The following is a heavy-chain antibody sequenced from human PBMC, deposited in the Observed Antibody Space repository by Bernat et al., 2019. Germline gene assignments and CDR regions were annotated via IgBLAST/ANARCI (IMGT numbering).Heavy chain of an antibody. D-gene: IGHD3-16*01. CDR3: ARDVPPDYIWGSSGGGGVDYFDY. V-gene: IGHV1-18*04. CDR1: GYTFTSSG. Sequence: QVQLVQSGAEVKKPGASVKVSCKASGYTFTSSGISWVRQAPGQGLEWMGWISAYNGNTTNAQKLQGRVTMTTDTSTSTAYMELRSLRSDDTAVYYCARDVPPDYIWGSSGGGGVDYFDYWGQGTLVTVSS. CDR2: ISAYNGNT. J-gene: IGHJ4*02.